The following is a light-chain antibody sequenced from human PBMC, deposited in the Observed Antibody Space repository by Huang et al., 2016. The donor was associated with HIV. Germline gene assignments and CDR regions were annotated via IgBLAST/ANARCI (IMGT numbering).Light chain of an antibody. CDR2: KVS. CDR3: MQGTHWPPGT. CDR1: QSLVHSDGNTY. V-gene: IGKV2-30*02. J-gene: IGKJ1*01. Sequence: DVVMTQSPLSLPVTLGQPASISCRSSQSLVHSDGNTYLDWFQHRPGQSPRRLSYKVSNRDSGVPDRFSGSGSGTDFTLKISRVEAEDVGVYYCMQGTHWPPGTFGQGTKVEIK.